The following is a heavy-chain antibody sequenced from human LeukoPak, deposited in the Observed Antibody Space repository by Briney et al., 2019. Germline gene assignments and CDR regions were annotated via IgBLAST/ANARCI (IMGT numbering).Heavy chain of an antibody. CDR1: GFTFSSYA. Sequence: GGSLRLSCAASGFTFSSYAMSWVRQAPGKGLEWVSAISASGGNTFYADSVKGRFTIFRDNSESTVYLQMNSLRAEDTAVYYCAKAGYSSSSVDYFDYWGQETLVAVSS. CDR2: ISASGGNT. CDR3: AKAGYSSSSVDYFDY. J-gene: IGHJ4*02. V-gene: IGHV3-23*01. D-gene: IGHD6-6*01.